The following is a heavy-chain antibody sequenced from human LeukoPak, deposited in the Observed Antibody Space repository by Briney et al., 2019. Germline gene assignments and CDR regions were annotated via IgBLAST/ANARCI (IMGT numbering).Heavy chain of an antibody. CDR1: GGSISSYY. CDR3: ASASHSIYYHYMDV. J-gene: IGHJ6*03. D-gene: IGHD3-3*02. CDR2: IYYSGST. Sequence: SETLSLTCTVSGGSISSYYWSWIRQPPGKGLEWIGYIYYSGSTNYNPSLKSRVTISVDTSKNQFSLKLSSVTAADTAVYYCASASHSIYYHYMDVWGKGTTVTVSS. V-gene: IGHV4-59*01.